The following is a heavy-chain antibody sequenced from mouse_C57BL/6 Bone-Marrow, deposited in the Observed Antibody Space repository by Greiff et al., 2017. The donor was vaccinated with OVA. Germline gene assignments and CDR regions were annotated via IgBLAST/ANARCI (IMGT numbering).Heavy chain of an antibody. CDR1: GYTFTSYW. CDR3: ARNYGSRYVDY. V-gene: IGHV1-50*01. CDR2: FDPSDSYT. J-gene: IGHJ2*01. Sequence: QVQLQQPGAELVKPWASVKLSCKASGYTFTSYWMQWVKQRPGQGLEWIGEFDPSDSYTNYNQKFTGKATLTVDTSSRTAYMQLSSLTSEESAVYHCARNYGSRYVDYWGKGTTLTVSS. D-gene: IGHD1-1*01.